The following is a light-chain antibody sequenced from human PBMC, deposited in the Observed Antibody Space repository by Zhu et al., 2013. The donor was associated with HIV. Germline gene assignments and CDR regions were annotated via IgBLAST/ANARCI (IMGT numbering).Light chain of an antibody. V-gene: IGKV1-13*02. CDR1: QDIDTG. CDR2: DVF. CDR3: QQTYSTRTWT. Sequence: AIQLIQSPSSLSASVGDRVTISCRASQDIDTGLAWYQQKPGTPPKLMIYDVFSLESGVPSRFSGSGSGTDFTLTIASLQPEDSATYYCQQTYSTRTWTFGQGTKVEVK. J-gene: IGKJ1*01.